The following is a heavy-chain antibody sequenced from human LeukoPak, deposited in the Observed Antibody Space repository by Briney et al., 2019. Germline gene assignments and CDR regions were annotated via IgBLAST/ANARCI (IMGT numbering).Heavy chain of an antibody. CDR3: ARTNYDYVWGSYRVYQRAFYFDY. Sequence: PGGSLRLSCAGSGFTFSSYWMHWVRQAPGKGLVWVSRISTDASSTTYADSVKGRFTISRDNSKNTLYLQMNSLRAEDTAVYYCARTNYDYVWGSYRVYQRAFYFDYWGQGTLVTVSS. CDR1: GFTFSSYW. D-gene: IGHD3-16*02. J-gene: IGHJ4*02. CDR2: ISTDASST. V-gene: IGHV3-74*01.